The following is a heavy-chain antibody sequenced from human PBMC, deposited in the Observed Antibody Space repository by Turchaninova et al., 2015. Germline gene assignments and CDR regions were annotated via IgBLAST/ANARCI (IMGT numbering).Heavy chain of an antibody. CDR1: GFTFSGNG. CDR2: IWYDGSNK. CDR3: AREEIQLWVLDY. Sequence: QVQLVESGGGVVQPGRSLRRSCGASGFTFSGNGRNWVGQAPGKGLEWVAFIWYDGSNKYYADSVKGRFTISRDNSKNTLYLQMNSLRAEDTAVYYCAREEIQLWVLDYWGQGTLVTVSS. J-gene: IGHJ4*02. D-gene: IGHD5-18*01. V-gene: IGHV3-33*01.